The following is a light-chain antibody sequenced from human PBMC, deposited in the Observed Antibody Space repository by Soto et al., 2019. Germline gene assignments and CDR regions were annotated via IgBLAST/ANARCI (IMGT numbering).Light chain of an antibody. V-gene: IGLV2-14*03. CDR3: TSFTTSNTNV. Sequence: QSALTQPASVSGSPGQSITISCSGTSGDIGSYNFVSWYQQHPGKAPKLMIYDVSNRPSGVSNRFSGSKSGNTASLTISGLQAEDETDYYCTSFTTSNTNVIGSGTKVXXL. J-gene: IGLJ1*01. CDR1: SGDIGSYNF. CDR2: DVS.